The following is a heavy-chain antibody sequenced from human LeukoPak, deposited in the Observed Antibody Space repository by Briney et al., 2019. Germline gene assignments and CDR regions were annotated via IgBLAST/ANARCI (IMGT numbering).Heavy chain of an antibody. J-gene: IGHJ4*02. Sequence: GGSLRLSCGASGFTFSSYGMHWVRQAPGKGLEWVALISYDGSNKYYGDSVKGRFTISRDNAKNSLFLQMNSLRAEDTAVYYCAGEVNIDYWGQGTLVTVSS. D-gene: IGHD4-11*01. CDR1: GFTFSSYG. V-gene: IGHV3-30*03. CDR3: AGEVNIDY. CDR2: ISYDGSNK.